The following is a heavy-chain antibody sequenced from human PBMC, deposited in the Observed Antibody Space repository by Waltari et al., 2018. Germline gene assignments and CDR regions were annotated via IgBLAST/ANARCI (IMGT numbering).Heavy chain of an antibody. CDR2: IYYSGST. V-gene: IGHV4-59*01. Sequence: QVQLQESGPGLVKPSETLSLTCTVSGGSISSYYWSWIRQPPGKGLEWIGYIYYSGSTYANPSRTSRVTISVDTSKNQFSLKLRSVTAADTAVYYCARGRSGHYVWGSYGIKYYFDYWGQGTLVTVSS. J-gene: IGHJ4*02. CDR3: ARGRSGHYVWGSYGIKYYFDY. D-gene: IGHD3-16*01. CDR1: GGSISSYY.